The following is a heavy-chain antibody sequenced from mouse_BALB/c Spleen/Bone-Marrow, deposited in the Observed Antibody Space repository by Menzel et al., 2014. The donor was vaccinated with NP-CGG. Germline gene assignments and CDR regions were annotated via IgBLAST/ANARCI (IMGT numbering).Heavy chain of an antibody. J-gene: IGHJ4*01. Sequence: VQLQQSGPELVKPGASVKISCKASGYTFTDYNMHWVKQSHGKSLEWIGYIYPYNGGTGYNQKFKSKATLAVDNSSSTAYMGLRSLTSEDTAVYYCARDGNWRTMDYWGQGTSVTVSS. CDR1: GYTFTDYN. CDR3: ARDGNWRTMDY. CDR2: IYPYNGGT. D-gene: IGHD2-1*01. V-gene: IGHV1S29*02.